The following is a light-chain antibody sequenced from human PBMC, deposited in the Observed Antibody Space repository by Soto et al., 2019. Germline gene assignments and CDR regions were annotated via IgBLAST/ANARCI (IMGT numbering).Light chain of an antibody. J-gene: IGKJ4*01. CDR2: DAS. CDR1: QDISSA. V-gene: IGKV1D-13*01. Sequence: AIQLTQSPSSLSASVGERVTITCRASQDISSALAWYQQKPGKAPKLLIYDASGLESGVPSRFSGSGSGTDFTLTITSLPPEPFAAYSCQHFNNYPLTVGGGTKVDI. CDR3: QHFNNYPLT.